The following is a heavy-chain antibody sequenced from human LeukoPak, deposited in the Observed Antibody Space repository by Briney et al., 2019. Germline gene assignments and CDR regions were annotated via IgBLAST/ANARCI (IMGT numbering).Heavy chain of an antibody. V-gene: IGHV3-23*01. CDR2: INFRGAET. Sequence: GGSLRLSCAASGFTFSSYAMSWVRQAPGKGLEWVSSINFRGAETNYADSVKGRFTISRDNSKNTLYLQMSSLRAEDTAVYFCARRGCYGGNCYPCDYWGQGTLVTVSS. D-gene: IGHD2-21*02. J-gene: IGHJ4*02. CDR3: ARRGCYGGNCYPCDY. CDR1: GFTFSSYA.